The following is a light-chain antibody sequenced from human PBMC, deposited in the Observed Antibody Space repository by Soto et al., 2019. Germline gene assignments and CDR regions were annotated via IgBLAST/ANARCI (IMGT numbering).Light chain of an antibody. J-gene: IGKJ2*01. CDR2: ATS. Sequence: ELVLTQSPGTLSLSPGERATLSCRASQSVESRFLAWYQQKPGQSPRLLISATSSRATGIPDRFSGSGSGTDFTLTISRLEAEDFAVYYCQQYSSPPRYTFGQGTKLEIK. V-gene: IGKV3-20*01. CDR1: QSVESRF. CDR3: QQYSSPPRYT.